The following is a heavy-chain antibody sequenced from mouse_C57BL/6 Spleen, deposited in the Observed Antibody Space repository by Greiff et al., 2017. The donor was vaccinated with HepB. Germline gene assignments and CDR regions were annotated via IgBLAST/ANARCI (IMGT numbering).Heavy chain of an antibody. Sequence: VQLKESGGGLVKPGGSLKLSCAASGFTFSDYGMHWVRQAPEKGLEWVAYISSGSSTIYYADTVKGRFTISRDNAKNTLFLQMTSLRSEDTAMYYCATTAQEAYWGQGTLVTVSA. V-gene: IGHV5-17*01. J-gene: IGHJ3*01. CDR2: ISSGSSTI. D-gene: IGHD3-2*02. CDR3: ATTAQEAY. CDR1: GFTFSDYG.